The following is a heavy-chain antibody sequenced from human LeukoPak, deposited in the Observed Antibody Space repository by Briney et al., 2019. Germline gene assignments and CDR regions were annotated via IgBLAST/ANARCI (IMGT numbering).Heavy chain of an antibody. Sequence: PSETLSLTCTVSGGSISSSSYSWGWIRQPPGKGLEWIGSIYYSGSTYYNPSLKSRVTISVDTSKNQFSLKLSSVTAADTAVYYCASQHSSSWYGGMDVWGQGTTVTVSS. V-gene: IGHV4-39*01. CDR3: ASQHSSSWYGGMDV. CDR1: GGSISSSSYS. D-gene: IGHD6-13*01. CDR2: IYYSGST. J-gene: IGHJ6*02.